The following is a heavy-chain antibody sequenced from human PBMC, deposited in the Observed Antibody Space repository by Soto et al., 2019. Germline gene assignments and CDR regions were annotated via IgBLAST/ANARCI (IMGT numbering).Heavy chain of an antibody. D-gene: IGHD2-15*01. CDR1: GFTFSRQA. CDR2: IWYHGIDK. V-gene: IGHV3-33*01. J-gene: IGHJ4*02. Sequence: QVQLVESGGGVVQPERSLRLSCAASGFTFSRQAMHWVRQAPGRGLEWVAVIWYHGIDKYYADSVKGRFTISRDNSENTMYLQMNSLRGEDTAVYYCATGFLGLCTGGNCPLDYWGQGTLVTVSS. CDR3: ATGFLGLCTGGNCPLDY.